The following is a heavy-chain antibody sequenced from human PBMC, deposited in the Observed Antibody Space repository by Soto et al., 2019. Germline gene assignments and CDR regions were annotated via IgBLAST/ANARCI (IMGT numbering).Heavy chain of an antibody. CDR1: GFTFSSYS. J-gene: IGHJ4*02. V-gene: IGHV3-48*01. CDR3: ARARSGGDY. Sequence: PGGSLRLSCAASGFTFSSYSMNWVRQAPGKGLEWVSYISSSSSTIYYADSVKGRFTISRDNAKNSLYLQMNSLRAEDTAVYYCARARSGGDYWGQGTLVTVSS. CDR2: ISSSSSTI. D-gene: IGHD6-19*01.